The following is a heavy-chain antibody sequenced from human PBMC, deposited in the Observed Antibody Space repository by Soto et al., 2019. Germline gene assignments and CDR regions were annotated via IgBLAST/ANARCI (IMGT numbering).Heavy chain of an antibody. J-gene: IGHJ6*02. D-gene: IGHD3-3*01. CDR1: GYTFTSYG. Sequence: QVQLVQSGAEVKKPGASVKVSCKASGYTFTSYGISWVRQAPGQGLEWMGWITAYNGNTHYAQKHQGRPTMTTETCTSTPYLELRSLRSDDAAVYYCAIIADFRSDYPRHYGMDVWGQGTTVTVSS. CDR3: AIIADFRSDYPRHYGMDV. CDR2: ITAYNGNT. V-gene: IGHV1-18*01.